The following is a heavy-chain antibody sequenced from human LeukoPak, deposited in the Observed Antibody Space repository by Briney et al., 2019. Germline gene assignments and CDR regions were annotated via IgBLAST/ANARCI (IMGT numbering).Heavy chain of an antibody. CDR1: GFTFDDYA. CDR3: AKDEFVASDFTGAFDI. CDR2: ISWNSGSI. Sequence: PGRSLRLSCAASGFTFDDYAMHWVRQAPGKGLEWVSGISWNSGSIGHADSVKGRFIISRDNAKNSLYLQMNSLRAEDMALYYCAKDEFVASDFTGAFDIWGQGTMVTVSS. D-gene: IGHD2-8*02. J-gene: IGHJ3*02. V-gene: IGHV3-9*03.